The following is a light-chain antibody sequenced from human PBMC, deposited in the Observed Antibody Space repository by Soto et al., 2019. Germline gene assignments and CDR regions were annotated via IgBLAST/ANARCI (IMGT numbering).Light chain of an antibody. J-gene: IGKJ4*01. V-gene: IGKV3-20*01. CDR1: QNFGSD. CDR2: GAS. CDR3: QQYCSAPLT. Sequence: EIVLTQSPGTLSLSPGERATLSCRASQNFGSDLAWYQQKPGQAPRLFIYGASNRATGIPDRFSGSGSGTDFTLTISRLEPEDFAVYYCQQYCSAPLTFGGGTKVEIK.